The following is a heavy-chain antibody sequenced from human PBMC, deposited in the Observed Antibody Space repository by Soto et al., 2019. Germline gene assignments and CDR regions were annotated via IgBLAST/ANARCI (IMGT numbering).Heavy chain of an antibody. CDR3: ARASGGTGNFDY. D-gene: IGHD1-1*01. J-gene: IGHJ4*02. CDR1: GGSISSYY. Sequence: SETLSLTCTVSGGSISSYYWSWIRQPPGKGLEWIGYIYYSGGTNYNPSLKSRVTISVDTSKNQFSLKLSSVTAADTAVYYCARASGGTGNFDYWGQGTLVTVSS. CDR2: IYYSGGT. V-gene: IGHV4-59*01.